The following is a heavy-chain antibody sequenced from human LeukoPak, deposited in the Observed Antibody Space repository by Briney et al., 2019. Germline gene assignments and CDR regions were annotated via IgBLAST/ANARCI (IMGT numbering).Heavy chain of an antibody. J-gene: IGHJ6*03. Sequence: PSETLSLTCTVSGGSISSYYWSWIRQPPGEGLEWIGYIYYSGSTNYNPSLKSRVTIPVDTSKNQFSLKLSSVTAANTAVYYCARTPNVYYYYMDVWGKGTTVTVSS. CDR2: IYYSGST. CDR3: ARTPNVYYYYMDV. D-gene: IGHD2-15*01. CDR1: GGSISSYY. V-gene: IGHV4-59*01.